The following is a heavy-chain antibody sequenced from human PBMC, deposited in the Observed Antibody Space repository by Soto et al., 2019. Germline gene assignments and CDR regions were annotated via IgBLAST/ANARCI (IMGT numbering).Heavy chain of an antibody. CDR2: ISGSGATT. CDR1: GFTFSNYG. D-gene: IGHD1-1*01. J-gene: IGHJ4*02. CDR3: AKDLGNSLDYFDS. Sequence: HPGGSLRLSCAASGFTFSNYGMSWVRQAPGEGLEWVSTISGSGATTYYADSVKGRFTISRDNSKNTVYLQMNSLRAEDTAVYYCAKDLGNSLDYFDSWGQGTLVTVYS. V-gene: IGHV3-23*01.